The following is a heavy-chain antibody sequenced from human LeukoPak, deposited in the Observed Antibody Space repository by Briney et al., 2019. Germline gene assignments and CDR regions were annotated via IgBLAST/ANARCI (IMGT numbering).Heavy chain of an antibody. J-gene: IGHJ5*02. Sequence: GGSLRLSCAASGFTFRTYGMHWLRQAPDKGPEWVTFISYDGNDKKYGASVKGRFTVSRDNLKNFLYLQMNSLRVEDTAMYYCARELYDDGESWFDPWGQGTLVTVSS. V-gene: IGHV3-30*04. CDR1: GFTFRTYG. CDR2: ISYDGNDK. CDR3: ARELYDDGESWFDP. D-gene: IGHD4-17*01.